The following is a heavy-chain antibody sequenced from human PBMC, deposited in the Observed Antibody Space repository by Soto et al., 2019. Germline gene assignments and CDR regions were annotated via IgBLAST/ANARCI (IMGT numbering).Heavy chain of an antibody. CDR1: GGSFSGYS. CDR3: TRYHSYAKDY. Sequence: VCGGSFSGYSWSWIRQPPGKGLDWIGEINHSGSTNYNPSLHSRVTISVDTYKHQFSLKXXXVXXADTAVYFCTRYHSYAKDYLGRGTLVTVSS. D-gene: IGHD2-2*01. V-gene: IGHV4-34*01. J-gene: IGHJ4*02. CDR2: INHSGST.